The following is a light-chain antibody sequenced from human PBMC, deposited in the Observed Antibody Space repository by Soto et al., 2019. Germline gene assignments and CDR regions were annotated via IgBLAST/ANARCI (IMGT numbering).Light chain of an antibody. CDR1: QNIKNS. Sequence: DIQVTQSPSALCASVGDRVTITFRAIQNIKNSLHWYQHKPGEAPKLLIYASSTLQSGVPARFSGSGSGTDFSLTISSLEPEDLAVYYCQQNSNLQATFGQGTKVDI. CDR3: QQNSNLQAT. J-gene: IGKJ1*01. CDR2: ASS. V-gene: IGKV1-39*01.